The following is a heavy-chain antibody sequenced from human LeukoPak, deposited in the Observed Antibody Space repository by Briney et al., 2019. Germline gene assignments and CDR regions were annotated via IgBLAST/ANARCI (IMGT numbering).Heavy chain of an antibody. CDR1: GFTFSTYD. V-gene: IGHV3-23*01. CDR3: AKGGFFSFDM. CDR2: ISGSHAGRQGTT. Sequence: GGSLRLSCAAPGFTFSTYDMSWVRQTPGKGLEWVSAISGSHAGRQGTTYYADSVMGRFTISRDNSKSTLDLQMHSLRAEDTAIYFCAKGGFFSFDMWGQGTKVTVSS. J-gene: IGHJ3*02. D-gene: IGHD5-12*01.